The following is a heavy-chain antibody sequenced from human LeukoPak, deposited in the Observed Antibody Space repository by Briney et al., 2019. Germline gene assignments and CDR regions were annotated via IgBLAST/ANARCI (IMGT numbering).Heavy chain of an antibody. CDR1: GGSISSYY. D-gene: IGHD1-26*01. CDR2: INHSGST. J-gene: IGHJ3*02. V-gene: IGHV4-34*01. CDR3: ARIGIVGRTDAFDI. Sequence: PSETLSLTCTVSGGSISSYYWSWIRQPPGKGLEWIGEINHSGSTNYNPSLKSRVTISVDTSKNQFSLKLSSVTAADTAVYYCARIGIVGRTDAFDIWGQGTMVTVSS.